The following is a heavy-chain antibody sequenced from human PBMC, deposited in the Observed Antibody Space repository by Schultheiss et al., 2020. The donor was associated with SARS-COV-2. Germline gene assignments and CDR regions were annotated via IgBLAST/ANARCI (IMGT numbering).Heavy chain of an antibody. Sequence: SETLSLTCAVYGGSFSGYYWSWIRQPPGKGLEWIGEINHSGSTNYNPSFKSRVTISLGTSKNQFSLILSSVTAADTAMYYCARDSGLKGGYYGDAFDIWGQGTMVTVSS. V-gene: IGHV4-34*01. CDR3: ARDSGLKGGYYGDAFDI. CDR1: GGSFSGYY. CDR2: INHSGST. J-gene: IGHJ3*02. D-gene: IGHD3-22*01.